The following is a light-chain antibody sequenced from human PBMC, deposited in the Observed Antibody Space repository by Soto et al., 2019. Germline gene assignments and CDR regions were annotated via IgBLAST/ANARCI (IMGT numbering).Light chain of an antibody. CDR2: EVT. CDR1: SSDVGGYNF. CDR3: SSYTRRNTLA. J-gene: IGLJ2*01. Sequence: QSALTQPASVSGSPGQSITISCTGTSSDVGGYNFVSWYQQHPGKAPKLMIYEVTDRPSGVSNRVSGSQSGSTASLTISGLQAEDEADYYCSSYTRRNTLAFGGGTKLTVL. V-gene: IGLV2-14*01.